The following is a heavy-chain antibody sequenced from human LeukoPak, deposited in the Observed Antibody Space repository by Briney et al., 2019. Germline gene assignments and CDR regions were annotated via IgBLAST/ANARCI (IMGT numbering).Heavy chain of an antibody. D-gene: IGHD2-15*01. CDR2: ISGSGDST. V-gene: IGHV3-23*01. Sequence: GGSLRLSCAASKFTFSSYAMSWVRQGPGKGLEWVSVISGSGDSTYYADSVKGRFTISRDNSKNTLYLQMNSLGAEDTAVYYCAKGLENSWYSGNDYWGQGTLVTVSS. J-gene: IGHJ4*02. CDR1: KFTFSSYA. CDR3: AKGLENSWYSGNDY.